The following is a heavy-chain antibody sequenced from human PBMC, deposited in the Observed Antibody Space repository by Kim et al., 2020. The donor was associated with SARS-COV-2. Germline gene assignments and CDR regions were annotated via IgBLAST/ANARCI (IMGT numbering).Heavy chain of an antibody. J-gene: IGHJ4*02. CDR1: GGSISSSSYY. CDR3: ARHPVRTYYYDSSGSNSPYYFDY. D-gene: IGHD3-22*01. CDR2: IYYSGST. V-gene: IGHV4-39*01. Sequence: SETLSLTCTVSGGSISSSSYYWGWIRQPPGKGLEWIGSIYYSGSTYYNPSLKSRVTISVDTSKNQFSLKLSSVTAADTAVYYCARHPVRTYYYDSSGSNSPYYFDYWGQGTLVTVSS.